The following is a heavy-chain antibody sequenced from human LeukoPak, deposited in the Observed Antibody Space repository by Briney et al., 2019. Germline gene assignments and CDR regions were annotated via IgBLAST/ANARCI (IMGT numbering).Heavy chain of an antibody. V-gene: IGHV1-69*04. CDR2: IIPILGIA. J-gene: IGHJ5*02. CDR3: ARVNLRGSQYNWFDP. CDR1: GGTFSSYA. Sequence: GASVKVSCKASGGTFSSYAISWVRQAPGQGLEWMGRIIPILGIANYAQKFQGRVTITADKSTSTAYMELSSLRSEDTAVYFCARVNLRGSQYNWFDPWGQGTLVTVPS. D-gene: IGHD1-26*01.